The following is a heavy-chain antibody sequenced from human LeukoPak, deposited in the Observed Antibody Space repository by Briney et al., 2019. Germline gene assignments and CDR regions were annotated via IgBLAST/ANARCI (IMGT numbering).Heavy chain of an antibody. V-gene: IGHV4-4*02. CDR1: GGSISSSNW. J-gene: IGHJ4*02. CDR2: IYHSGST. Sequence: PSGTLSLTCAVSGGSISSSNWWSWVRQPPGKGLEWIGEIYHSGSTNYNPSLKSRVTISVDKSKNQFSLKLSSVTAADTAVYYCARDLSTFGGVIAPFENWGQGTLVTVSS. D-gene: IGHD3-16*02. CDR3: ARDLSTFGGVIAPFEN.